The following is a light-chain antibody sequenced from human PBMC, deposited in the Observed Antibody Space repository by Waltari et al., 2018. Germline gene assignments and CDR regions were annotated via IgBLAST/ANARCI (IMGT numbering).Light chain of an antibody. J-gene: IGLJ2*01. CDR1: SSNNGSNP. V-gene: IGLV1-44*01. Sequence: QSVLTQPPPASGTPRQRVAIPCSGSSSNNGSNPSNWYHHPPATAPQLLIYTNNPRPSGVPDRFSGSKSGTSASLAISGLQSEDEANYYCSAWDDSLNGVVFGGGTKLTVL. CDR3: SAWDDSLNGVV. CDR2: TNN.